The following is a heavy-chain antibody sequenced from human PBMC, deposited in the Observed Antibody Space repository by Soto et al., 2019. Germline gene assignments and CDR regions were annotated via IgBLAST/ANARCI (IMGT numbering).Heavy chain of an antibody. CDR3: ARATEPLAAFDI. D-gene: IGHD3-3*02. V-gene: IGHV4-39*07. Sequence: SETLSLTCTVSSGSVSSTSYYWGWIRQPPGKGLEWIGSIYYSGTTYYNPSLKSRVTISVDTSKNQFSLKLSSVTAADTAVYYCARATEPLAAFDIWGQGTMVTVSS. J-gene: IGHJ3*02. CDR1: SGSVSSTSYY. CDR2: IYYSGTT.